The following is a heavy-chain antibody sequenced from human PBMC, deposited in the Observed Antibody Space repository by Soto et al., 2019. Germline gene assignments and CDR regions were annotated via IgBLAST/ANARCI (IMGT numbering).Heavy chain of an antibody. D-gene: IGHD3-10*01. CDR2: IYPGDFDT. Sequence: PGESLKIPCMGSGYNFNMYWIDWVRQMPGKGLEWMGIIYPGDFDTRYSQSFQGHLTMSVDKSINTAYLEWSSLETSDTAMYYCARLIGDSYCHQEFFDYWGQGTPVTVSS. J-gene: IGHJ4*02. V-gene: IGHV5-51*01. CDR1: GYNFNMYW. CDR3: ARLIGDSYCHQEFFDY.